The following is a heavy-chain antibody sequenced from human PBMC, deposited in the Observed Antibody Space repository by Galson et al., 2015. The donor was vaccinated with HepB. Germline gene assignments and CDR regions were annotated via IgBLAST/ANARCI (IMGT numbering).Heavy chain of an antibody. CDR2: ISYDGSNK. CDR1: GFTFSSYA. CDR3: ARGRQLVLDY. D-gene: IGHD6-13*01. J-gene: IGHJ4*02. V-gene: IGHV3-30-3*01. Sequence: SLRLSCAASGFTFSSYAMHWVRQAPGKGLEWVAVISYDGSNKYYADSVKGRFTISRDNSKNTLYLQMNSLRAEDTAVYYCARGRQLVLDYWGQGTLVTVSS.